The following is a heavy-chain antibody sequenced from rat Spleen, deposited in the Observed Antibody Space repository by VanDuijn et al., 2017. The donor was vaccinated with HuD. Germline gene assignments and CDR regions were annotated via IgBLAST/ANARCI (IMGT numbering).Heavy chain of an antibody. CDR2: ISSCGCDT. D-gene: IGHD4-4*01. J-gene: IGHJ1*01. Sequence: EVQLVESGGGLVQPGRSLKLSCAASGFTFRNHDMAWVRQVPTKGLEWIASISSCGCDTYYRDSVNGRFSISRDDAKSTLYLQMDSLRSEDTATYYCARRGNSVFWNFDFWGPGTMVSVSS. CDR3: ARRGNSVFWNFDF. CDR1: GFTFRNHD. V-gene: IGHV5S23*01.